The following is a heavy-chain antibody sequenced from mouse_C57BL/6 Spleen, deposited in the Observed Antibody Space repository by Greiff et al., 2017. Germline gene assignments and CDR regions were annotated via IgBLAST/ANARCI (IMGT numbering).Heavy chain of an antibody. Sequence: QVQLKQSGAELVKPGASVKISCKASGYAFSSYWMNWVKQRPGKGLEWIGQIYPGDGDTNYNGKFKGKATLTADKSSSTAYMQLSSLTSEDSAVYFCARRAERGYFDYWGQGTTLTVSS. CDR2: IYPGDGDT. CDR1: GYAFSSYW. CDR3: ARRAERGYFDY. V-gene: IGHV1-80*01. J-gene: IGHJ2*01. D-gene: IGHD3-3*01.